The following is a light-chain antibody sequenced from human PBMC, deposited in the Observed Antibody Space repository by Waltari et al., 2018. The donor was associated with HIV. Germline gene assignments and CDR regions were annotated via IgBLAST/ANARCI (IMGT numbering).Light chain of an antibody. CDR2: EVN. CDR3: NSYGGNINFT. CDR1: SSDPAVYNY. J-gene: IGLJ2*01. Sequence: QSALTQPPSASGSPGQSVTISCTGISSDPAVYNYVSWYQQHPGKAPKLIIYEVNKRPSGVPDRSSGSKSGNTASLTVSGLQAEDEAEYYCNSYGGNINFTFGGGTKLTVL. V-gene: IGLV2-8*01.